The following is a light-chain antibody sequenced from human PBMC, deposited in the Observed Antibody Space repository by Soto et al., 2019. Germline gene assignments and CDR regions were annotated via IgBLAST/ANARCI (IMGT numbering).Light chain of an antibody. J-gene: IGLJ2*01. Sequence: QAVVTRPPAVSGGPGQRVTISCTGSSSNIGAGYDVHWYQQLPGTAPKLLIYGNSNRPSGVPDRVSGSKSGTSASLAITGLQAEDEADYYCQSYDSSLSGYVVFGGGTQLTVL. CDR1: SSNIGAGYD. CDR3: QSYDSSLSGYVV. CDR2: GNS. V-gene: IGLV1-40*01.